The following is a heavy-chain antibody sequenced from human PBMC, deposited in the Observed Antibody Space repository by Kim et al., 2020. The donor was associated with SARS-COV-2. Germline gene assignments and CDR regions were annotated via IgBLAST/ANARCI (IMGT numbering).Heavy chain of an antibody. J-gene: IGHJ4*02. Sequence: ADSVEGRFTSSRDNGKDSLYTQMNSLRAEDTAVYYCERRQYSSGWYYCDYWGQGTLVTVSS. D-gene: IGHD6-19*01. V-gene: IGHV3-74*01. CDR3: ERRQYSSGWYYCDY.